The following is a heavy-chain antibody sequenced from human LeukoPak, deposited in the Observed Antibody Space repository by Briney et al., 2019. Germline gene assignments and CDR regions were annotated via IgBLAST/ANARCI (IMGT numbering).Heavy chain of an antibody. Sequence: ASVKVSCKASGGTFSSYAISWVRQAPGQGLEWMGGIIPIFGTANYAQKFQGRVTITADESTSTAYMELSSLRSEDTAVYYCAKVVVPAAIRKEDQDVWGKGTTVTVSS. D-gene: IGHD2-2*02. CDR2: IIPIFGTA. CDR3: AKVVVPAAIRKEDQDV. V-gene: IGHV1-69*13. CDR1: GGTFSSYA. J-gene: IGHJ6*04.